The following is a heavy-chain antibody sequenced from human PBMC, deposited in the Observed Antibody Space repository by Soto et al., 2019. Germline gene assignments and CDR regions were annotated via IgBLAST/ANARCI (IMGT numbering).Heavy chain of an antibody. CDR3: AKDPLCGGDCVHYYYYGMDV. CDR1: GYTFTSYG. CDR2: ISAYNGNT. D-gene: IGHD2-21*02. V-gene: IGHV1-18*01. Sequence: GASVKVSCKASGYTFTSYGISGVRQAPGQGLEWMGWISAYNGNTNYAQKLQGRVTMTTDTSTSTAYMELRSLRSDDTAVYYCAKDPLCGGDCVHYYYYGMDVWGQGTTVTVSS. J-gene: IGHJ6*02.